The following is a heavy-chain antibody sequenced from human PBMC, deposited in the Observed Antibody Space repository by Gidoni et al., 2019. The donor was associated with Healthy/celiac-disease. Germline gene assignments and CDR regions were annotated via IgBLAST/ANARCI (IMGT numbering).Heavy chain of an antibody. CDR1: GFTCSNAW. CDR2: IKSKTDGGTT. D-gene: IGHD3-22*01. V-gene: IGHV3-15*07. Sequence: EVQLVESGGGLVKPGGSLRLSCAASGFTCSNAWMNWGRQAHGKGLEWVGRIKSKTDGGTTDYAAPVKGRFTISRDDSKNTLYLQMNSLKTEDTAVYYCTTNYYDSSGYYLDAFDIWGQGTMVTVSS. CDR3: TTNYYDSSGYYLDAFDI. J-gene: IGHJ3*02.